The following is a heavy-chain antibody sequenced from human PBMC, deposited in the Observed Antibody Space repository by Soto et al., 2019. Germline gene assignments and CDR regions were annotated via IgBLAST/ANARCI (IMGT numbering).Heavy chain of an antibody. D-gene: IGHD2-21*01. J-gene: IGHJ4*02. CDR3: ARALLHNVVVPDFEY. CDR2: ISSRDGST. CDR1: GYTFANYG. Sequence: QVPLVQSGAEVKTPGASVKVSCKASGYTFANYGFTWVRQAPGQGREWMGWISSRDGSTNYAQKLWVRVTMTTDTPTSTTYMELRSLRSDDTAVYYCARALLHNVVVPDFEYWGQGTLVTVSS. V-gene: IGHV1-18*01.